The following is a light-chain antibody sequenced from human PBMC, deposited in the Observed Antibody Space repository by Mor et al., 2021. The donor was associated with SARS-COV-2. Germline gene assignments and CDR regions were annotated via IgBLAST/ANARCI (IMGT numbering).Light chain of an antibody. CDR3: SSYTSSSTLV. J-gene: IGLJ1*01. V-gene: IGLV2-14*03. CDR2: DVT. Sequence: DVTNRPSGVSNRFSGSKSGNTASLTISGLQAEDEADYYCSSYTSSSTLVFGPGTKVT.